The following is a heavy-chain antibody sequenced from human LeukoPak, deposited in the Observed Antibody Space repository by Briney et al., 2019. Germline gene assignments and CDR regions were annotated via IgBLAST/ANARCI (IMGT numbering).Heavy chain of an antibody. CDR3: ARTTYDSDAFHI. CDR2: ISGSGDST. Sequence: PGGSLRLSCAASGFTFSSYAMSWVRQAPRKGLEWVSGISGSGDSTYPADSVKGRFTISRDNSKNTLYLRMNSLRAEDTAVYFCARTTYDSDAFHIWGQGTMVTVSS. J-gene: IGHJ3*02. D-gene: IGHD3-10*01. CDR1: GFTFSSYA. V-gene: IGHV3-23*01.